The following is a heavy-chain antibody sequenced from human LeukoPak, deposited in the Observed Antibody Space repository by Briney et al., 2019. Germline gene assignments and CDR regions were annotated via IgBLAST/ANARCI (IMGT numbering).Heavy chain of an antibody. CDR2: IWYDGSNK. CDR3: AGRGFYFDI. J-gene: IGHJ3*02. Sequence: GRSLRLSCAASGFTFSTYGMHWVRQAPGKGLEWVGIIWYDGSNKYYADSVKGRFTISRDNSQNTLYLQMNSLRAEDTAVYYCAGRGFYFDIWGQGTMVTVSS. D-gene: IGHD2/OR15-2a*01. V-gene: IGHV3-33*01. CDR1: GFTFSTYG.